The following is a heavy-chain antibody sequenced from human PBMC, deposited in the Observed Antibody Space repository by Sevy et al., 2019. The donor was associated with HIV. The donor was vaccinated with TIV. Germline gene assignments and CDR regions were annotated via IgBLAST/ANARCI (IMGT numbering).Heavy chain of an antibody. CDR2: IYYSGST. D-gene: IGHD6-13*01. CDR1: GGSVSSGSSY. V-gene: IGHV4-61*01. CDR3: ARSSSSKEGSYYFDY. J-gene: IGHJ4*02. Sequence: SETLSLTCTVSGGSVSSGSSYWSWIRQPPGKGLEWIAYIYYSGSTNYNPSLKSRVTISVDTSKIQFSLKLTSVTAADTAVYFRARSSSSKEGSYYFDYWGQGTLITVSS.